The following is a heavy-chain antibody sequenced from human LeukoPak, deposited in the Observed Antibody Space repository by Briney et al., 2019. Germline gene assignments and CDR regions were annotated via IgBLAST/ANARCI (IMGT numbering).Heavy chain of an antibody. V-gene: IGHV3-66*01. CDR2: IYRGGST. CDR1: GFTVSSNY. D-gene: IGHD3-22*01. CDR3: ARGTSYYDSSGYAFDY. Sequence: GGSLGLSCAASGFTVSSNYMSWVRQAPGKGLEWVSVIYRGGSTYYADSAKGRFTISRDNSKNTLYLQMNSLRAEDTAVYYCARGTSYYDSSGYAFDYWGQGTLVTVSS. J-gene: IGHJ4*02.